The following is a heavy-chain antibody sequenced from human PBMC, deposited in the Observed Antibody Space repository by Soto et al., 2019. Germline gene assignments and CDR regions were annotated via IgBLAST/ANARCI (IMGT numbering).Heavy chain of an antibody. CDR2: ISGSGGST. Sequence: GGALRLSCAASGFTVSSNYMSWVRQAPGEGLEWVSAISGSGGSTYYADSVKGRFTISRDNSKNTLYLQMNSLRAEDTAVYYCARSRYCSGGSCYFDYWGQGTLVTVSS. D-gene: IGHD2-15*01. CDR3: ARSRYCSGGSCYFDY. CDR1: GFTVSSNY. V-gene: IGHV3-23*01. J-gene: IGHJ4*02.